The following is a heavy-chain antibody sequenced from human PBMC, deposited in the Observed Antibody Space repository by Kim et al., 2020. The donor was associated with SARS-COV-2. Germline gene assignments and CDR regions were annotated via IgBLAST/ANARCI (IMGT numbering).Heavy chain of an antibody. CDR3: ARGGEMATISRYFDY. Sequence: GGSLRLSCAASGFSFFNYPMSWVRQAPEKGLEWVAGVRGSGDKTDYADSVKGRFTISRDNRRNTLHLQMNSLRVEDTALYYCARGGEMATISRYFDYWGQGSLVTVSS. CDR2: VRGSGDKT. V-gene: IGHV3-23*01. CDR1: GFSFFNYP. J-gene: IGHJ4*02. D-gene: IGHD3-16*01.